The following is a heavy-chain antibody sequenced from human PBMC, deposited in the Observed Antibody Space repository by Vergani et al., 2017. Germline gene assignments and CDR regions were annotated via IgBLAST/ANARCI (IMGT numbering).Heavy chain of an antibody. CDR2: IRDDGSNK. Sequence: QVQLVESGGGVVQPGGSLRLSCAASGFTFSSYGMHWVRQAPGKGLEWVAFIRDDGSNKYYADSVKGRLTSARDNSKNTLYLQMNSLRAEDTAVYYCAKDITPAAAGTDYWGQGTLVTVSS. CDR3: AKDITPAAAGTDY. CDR1: GFTFSSYG. J-gene: IGHJ4*02. D-gene: IGHD6-13*01. V-gene: IGHV3-30*02.